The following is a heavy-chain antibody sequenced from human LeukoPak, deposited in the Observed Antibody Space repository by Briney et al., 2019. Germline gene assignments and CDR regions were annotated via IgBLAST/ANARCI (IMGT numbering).Heavy chain of an antibody. J-gene: IGHJ6*02. Sequence: PGRSLRLSCAASGFTFSRYAMHWVRQAPGKGLEYVSGISNNGGETYHANSVKGRFTISRDNSKNTLYLQMGSLRAEDMAVYYCAREGVLISYYYGMDVWGQGTTVTVSS. CDR2: ISNNGGET. D-gene: IGHD3-16*01. CDR1: GFTFSRYA. V-gene: IGHV3-64*01. CDR3: AREGVLISYYYGMDV.